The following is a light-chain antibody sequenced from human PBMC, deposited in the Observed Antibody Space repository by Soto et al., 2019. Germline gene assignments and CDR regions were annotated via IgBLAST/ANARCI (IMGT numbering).Light chain of an antibody. CDR2: DDS. V-gene: IGLV2-14*01. CDR3: SSYTSSSPYV. CDR1: RSDVGVYNY. Sequence: QSALTQPPSVSDAPGQSITISCTGTRSDVGVYNYISWYQQHPGKAPNLLIYDDSNRPSGVSHLFSDSKSANTASLTISGLQAEDEDDYYCSSYTSSSPYVFGTRTKVTVL. J-gene: IGLJ1*01.